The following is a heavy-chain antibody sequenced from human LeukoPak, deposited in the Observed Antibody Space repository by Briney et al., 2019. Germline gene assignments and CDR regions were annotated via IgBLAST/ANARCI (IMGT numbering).Heavy chain of an antibody. Sequence: SETLSLTCTVSAGSISSYYWTWIRQPPEKGLEWIGYIFPSGSAYYNPSLKTRVTISVDTSKNQFSLRLTSVTAADTAVYYCARRHHYSYFMDVWGKGTTVTVSS. J-gene: IGHJ6*03. CDR2: IFPSGSA. V-gene: IGHV4-4*09. CDR3: ARRHHYSYFMDV. CDR1: AGSISSYY.